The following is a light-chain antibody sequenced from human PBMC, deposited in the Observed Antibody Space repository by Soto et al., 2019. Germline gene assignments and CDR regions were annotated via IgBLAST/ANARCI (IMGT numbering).Light chain of an antibody. V-gene: IGLV2-8*01. CDR3: SSYAGSNNLEV. CDR1: RSDVGDYNY. CDR2: EVN. J-gene: IGLJ2*01. Sequence: QSALTQPPSASGSPGQSVTISCTGTRSDVGDYNYVSWYQQHPGKAPKLIIYEVNKRPSGVPDRFSGTKSGNTASLSASGQQAGDEADYYFSSYAGSNNLEVFGGGTKLTVL.